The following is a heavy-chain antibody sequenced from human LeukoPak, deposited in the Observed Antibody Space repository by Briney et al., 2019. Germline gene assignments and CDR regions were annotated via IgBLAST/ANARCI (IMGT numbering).Heavy chain of an antibody. V-gene: IGHV3-23*01. CDR2: ISGSGGST. Sequence: GGSLRLSCAASGFTFSSYGMSWVRQAPGKGLEWVSAISGSGGSTYYADSVKGRSTISRDNSKNTLYLQMNSLRAEDTAVYYCAKVGDGALWLDYYYMDVWGKGTTVTISS. CDR1: GFTFSSYG. D-gene: IGHD5-18*01. CDR3: AKVGDGALWLDYYYMDV. J-gene: IGHJ6*03.